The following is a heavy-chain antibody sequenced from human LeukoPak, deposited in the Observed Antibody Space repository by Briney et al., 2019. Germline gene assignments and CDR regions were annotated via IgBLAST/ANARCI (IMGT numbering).Heavy chain of an antibody. Sequence: GGSLRLSCAASGFSVSGNFMSWVRQAPGKGLEWVSVIYGGGTTYYADSVRGRFTISRDNYKNTLYLQMNSLRAEDTAVYYCARDGYGNNYMDVWGKGTTVIVSS. J-gene: IGHJ6*03. D-gene: IGHD5-18*01. CDR1: GFSVSGNF. CDR3: ARDGYGNNYMDV. V-gene: IGHV3-53*01. CDR2: IYGGGTT.